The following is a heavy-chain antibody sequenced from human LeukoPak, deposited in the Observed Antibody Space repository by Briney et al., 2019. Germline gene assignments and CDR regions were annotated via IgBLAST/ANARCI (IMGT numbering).Heavy chain of an antibody. Sequence: ASVKVSCKASGYTFTGYYMHWVRQAPGQGLEWMGWINPNSGGTNYAQKLQGRVTMTTDTSTSTAYMELRSLRSDDTAVYYCARDITIFGVVSAYYFDYWGQGTLVTVSS. J-gene: IGHJ4*02. V-gene: IGHV1-2*02. D-gene: IGHD3-3*01. CDR2: INPNSGGT. CDR3: ARDITIFGVVSAYYFDY. CDR1: GYTFTGYY.